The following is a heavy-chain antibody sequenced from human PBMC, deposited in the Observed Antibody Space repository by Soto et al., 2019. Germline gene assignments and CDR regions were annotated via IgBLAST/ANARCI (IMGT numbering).Heavy chain of an antibody. J-gene: IGHJ6*02. CDR2: ISAYNGNT. Sequence: ASVKVSCTASGYTFTSYGISWVRQAPGQGLEWMGWISAYNGNTNYAQKLQGRVTMTTDTSTSTAYMELRSLRSDDTAVYYCARANSYGSGSYFRYYYGMDVWGQGTTVTVSS. CDR3: ARANSYGSGSYFRYYYGMDV. D-gene: IGHD3-10*01. CDR1: GYTFTSYG. V-gene: IGHV1-18*01.